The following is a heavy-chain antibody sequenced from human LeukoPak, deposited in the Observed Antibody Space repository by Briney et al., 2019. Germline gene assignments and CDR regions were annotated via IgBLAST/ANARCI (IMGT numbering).Heavy chain of an antibody. CDR3: AKPAHYDSSGLNYFDY. CDR2: IRYDGSNK. Sequence: PGGSLRLSCAASGFTFSSYGMHWVRQAPGKGLQWVAFIRYDGSNKYYADSVKGRFTISRDNSKNTLYLQMNSLRAEDTAVYYCAKPAHYDSSGLNYFDYWGQGTLVTVSS. J-gene: IGHJ4*02. V-gene: IGHV3-30*02. CDR1: GFTFSSYG. D-gene: IGHD3-22*01.